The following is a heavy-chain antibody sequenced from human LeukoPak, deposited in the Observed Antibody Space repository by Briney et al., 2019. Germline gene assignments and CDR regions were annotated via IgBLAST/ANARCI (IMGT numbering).Heavy chain of an antibody. Sequence: SETLSLTCTVSGGSISSYYWSWIRQPPGKGLEWIGYIYYSGSTNYNPSLKSRVTISVDTSKNQFSLKLSSVTAADTAVYYCAKIYNTGWSSFLDYWGQGTLVTVSS. J-gene: IGHJ4*02. V-gene: IGHV4-59*01. CDR3: AKIYNTGWSSFLDY. D-gene: IGHD6-19*01. CDR2: IYYSGST. CDR1: GGSISSYY.